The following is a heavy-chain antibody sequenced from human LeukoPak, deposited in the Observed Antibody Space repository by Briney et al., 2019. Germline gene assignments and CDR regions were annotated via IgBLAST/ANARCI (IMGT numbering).Heavy chain of an antibody. Sequence: GGSLRLSCAASGFTFSSYEMNWVRQAPGKGLEWVSYISSSGSTIYYADSVKGRFTISRDNAKNSLYLQMNSLRAEDTAVYYCARRRGYSSGWYGGPEYFQHWDQGTLVTVSS. CDR3: ARRRGYSSGWYGGPEYFQH. J-gene: IGHJ1*01. D-gene: IGHD6-19*01. V-gene: IGHV3-48*03. CDR1: GFTFSSYE. CDR2: ISSSGSTI.